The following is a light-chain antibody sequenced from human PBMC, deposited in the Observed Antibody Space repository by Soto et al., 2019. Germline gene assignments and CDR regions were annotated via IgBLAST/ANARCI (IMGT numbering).Light chain of an antibody. V-gene: IGLV2-14*01. CDR1: SSDVGSYNY. Sequence: QSALTQPASVSGSPGQSITISCTGTSSDVGSYNYVSWYQQHPGKAPKLMIYDVSNRPLGVSNRFSGSKSGNTASLTISGLQAEDEADYYCSSYSISSTLGVFGGGTKVTVL. CDR2: DVS. CDR3: SSYSISSTLGV. J-gene: IGLJ2*01.